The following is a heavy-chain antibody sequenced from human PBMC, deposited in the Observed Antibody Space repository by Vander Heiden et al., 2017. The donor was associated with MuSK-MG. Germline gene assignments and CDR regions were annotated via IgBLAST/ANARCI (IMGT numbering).Heavy chain of an antibody. Sequence: QVQLQESGPGLVKPSETLSLTCTVSGGSISSYYWSWIRQPPGKGLEWIGYIYYSGSTNYNPSLKSRVTISVDTSKNQFSLKLSSVTAADTAVYYCARFVSSTSSPHYGSFDYWGQGTLVTVSS. D-gene: IGHD2-2*01. J-gene: IGHJ4*02. CDR1: GGSISSYY. V-gene: IGHV4-59*01. CDR2: IYYSGST. CDR3: ARFVSSTSSPHYGSFDY.